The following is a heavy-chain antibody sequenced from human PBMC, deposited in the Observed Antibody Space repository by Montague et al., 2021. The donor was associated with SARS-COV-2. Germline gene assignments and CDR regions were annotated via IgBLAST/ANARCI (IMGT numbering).Heavy chain of an antibody. D-gene: IGHD1-26*01. V-gene: IGHV4-39*01. CDR1: GDSMSGSNSY. CDR3: ASLYIQKNLVGASRRRWFDP. CDR2: ISYTGST. J-gene: IGHJ5*02. Sequence: SETLSLTCSVSGDSMSGSNSYWGWIRQPPGKGLESIGSISYTGSTSYNASLKSRVTMSVDTSKNEFSLRLSSVTAPGTAVYYCASLYIQKNLVGASRRRWFDPWGQGTLVTVSS.